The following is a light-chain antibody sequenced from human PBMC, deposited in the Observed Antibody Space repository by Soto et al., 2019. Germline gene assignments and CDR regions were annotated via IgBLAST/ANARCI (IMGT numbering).Light chain of an antibody. CDR2: DAS. Sequence: DIQMTQSPSALAASVGDSVPISCRASQSISRWLAWYQQKPGKAPNLLIYDASSLPSGVPSRFSGIGSGTEFTLTISSLQPDDFATYYCQQYNSHWTFGQGTKVDIK. CDR3: QQYNSHWT. CDR1: QSISRW. V-gene: IGKV1-5*01. J-gene: IGKJ1*01.